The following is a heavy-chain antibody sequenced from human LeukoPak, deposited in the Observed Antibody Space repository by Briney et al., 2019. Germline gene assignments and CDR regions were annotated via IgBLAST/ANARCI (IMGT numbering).Heavy chain of an antibody. CDR2: INPNSGGT. Sequence: ASVKVSCKASGYTFTGYYMHWVRQAPGQGLEWMGWINPNSGGTNYAQKFQGRVTMATDTSTSTAYMELRSLRSDDTAVYYCARWPYFDYWGQGTLVTVSS. V-gene: IGHV1-2*02. CDR3: ARWPYFDY. J-gene: IGHJ4*02. CDR1: GYTFTGYY.